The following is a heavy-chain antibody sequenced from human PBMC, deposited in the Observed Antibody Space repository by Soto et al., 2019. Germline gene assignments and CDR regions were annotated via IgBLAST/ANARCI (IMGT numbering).Heavy chain of an antibody. CDR2: INPDTGNT. J-gene: IGHJ3*01. V-gene: IGHV1-3*01. D-gene: IGHD5-18*01. CDR3: ARDIQSVGPRANDAFDV. Sequence: QVQLVQSGAELKKPGASVNISCTASGFTFTDNLINWVHQAPGQGLEWMGWINPDTGNTRYSETFQGRVTISRHSSASIAYLELSGLKNEDTALYFCARDIQSVGPRANDAFDVWGQGTMITVSS. CDR1: GFTFTDNL.